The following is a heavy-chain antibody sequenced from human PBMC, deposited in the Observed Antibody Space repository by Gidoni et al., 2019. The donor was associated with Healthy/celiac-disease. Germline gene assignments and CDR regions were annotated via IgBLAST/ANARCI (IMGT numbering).Heavy chain of an antibody. Sequence: QVQLQESCPGLVKPSQTLSLTCTVSGCSISSGDYYWSWIRQPPGKGLEWIGYIYYSGSTYYNPSLKSRVTISVDTSKNQFSLKLSSVTAADTAVYYCARDVKMATTDAFDIWGQGTMVTVSS. CDR3: ARDVKMATTDAFDI. CDR2: IYYSGST. V-gene: IGHV4-30-4*01. D-gene: IGHD5-12*01. J-gene: IGHJ3*02. CDR1: GCSISSGDYY.